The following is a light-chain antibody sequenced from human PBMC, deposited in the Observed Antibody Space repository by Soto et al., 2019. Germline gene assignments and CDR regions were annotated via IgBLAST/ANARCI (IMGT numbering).Light chain of an antibody. V-gene: IGLV2-18*02. CDR1: SSDVGTYNR. Sequence: QSVLTQPPSVNGFPGQSVAISSPGTSSDVGTYNRVSWYQQPPGTAPKLMIYDVTNRPSGVPDRFSGSKSGNTASLTISGLQAEDEADYYCSSFTSSNTYVFGTGTKATVL. CDR3: SSFTSSNTYV. J-gene: IGLJ1*01. CDR2: DVT.